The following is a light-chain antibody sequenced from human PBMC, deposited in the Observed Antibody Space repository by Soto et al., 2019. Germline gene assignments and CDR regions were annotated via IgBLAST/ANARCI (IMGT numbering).Light chain of an antibody. Sequence: RQSPSSLYASVGDRVTIPCRASQAIRTALGWYQQKPGKVPKLLIYGASSRATGIPDRFSGSGSGTDFTLTTSRLELEDFAVYYCQQYGSSLGVTFGRGTKVDIK. CDR2: GAS. V-gene: IGKV3-20*01. J-gene: IGKJ4*01. CDR1: QAIRTA. CDR3: QQYGSSLGVT.